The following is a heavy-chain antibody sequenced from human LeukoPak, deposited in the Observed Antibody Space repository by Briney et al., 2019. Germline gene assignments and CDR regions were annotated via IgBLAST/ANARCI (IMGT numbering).Heavy chain of an antibody. CDR3: AKDSAAVGGPTTD. V-gene: IGHV3-30*07. D-gene: IGHD6-13*01. CDR2: ISYDGSNK. CDR1: GFTFSRYA. Sequence: GGSLRLSCAASGFTFSRYAMHWVRQAPGKGLEWVAVISYDGSNKYYADSVKGRFTISRDNSKNTLYLQMDSLRAEDTAVYYCAKDSAAVGGPTTDWGQGTLVTVSS. J-gene: IGHJ4*02.